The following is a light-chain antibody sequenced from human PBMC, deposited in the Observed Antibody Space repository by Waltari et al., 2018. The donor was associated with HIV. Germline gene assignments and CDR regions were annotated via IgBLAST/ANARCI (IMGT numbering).Light chain of an antibody. CDR1: QTINSNF. CDR3: QQYSSSPWT. J-gene: IGKJ1*01. Sequence: VLTQSPVSLCLSPGERATLSCGASQTINSNFLAWYQHRLGLPPSHLIYDASKRASGVPDRFSGAGSGTDFTLTINRLDPEDSAVYFCQQYSSSPWTFGQGTKV. CDR2: DAS. V-gene: IGKV3D-20*01.